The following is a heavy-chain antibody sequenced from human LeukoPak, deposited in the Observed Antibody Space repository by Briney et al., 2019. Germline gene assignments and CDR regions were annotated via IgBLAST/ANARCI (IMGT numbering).Heavy chain of an antibody. CDR3: ARGVSGDRDY. CDR2: INTNSGGS. CDR1: GYTFTGYY. V-gene: IGHV1-2*02. D-gene: IGHD7-27*01. J-gene: IGHJ4*02. Sequence: ASVKVSCKGSGYTFTGYYLHWVRQAPGQGLEWMGWINTNSGGSNYAQKFQGRVTMTRDTSISTAYMELSRLRSDDTAVYYCARGVSGDRDYWGQGTLVTVSS.